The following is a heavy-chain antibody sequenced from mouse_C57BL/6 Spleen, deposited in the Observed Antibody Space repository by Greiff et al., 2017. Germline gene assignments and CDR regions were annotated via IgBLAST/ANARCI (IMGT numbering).Heavy chain of an antibody. J-gene: IGHJ2*01. CDR1: GYTFTSYW. V-gene: IGHV1-50*01. CDR2: IDPSDSYT. CDR3: ARPQLGYFDY. D-gene: IGHD4-1*02. Sequence: QVQLQQPGAELVKPGASVKLSCKASGYTFTSYWMQWVKQRPGQGLEWIGEIDPSDSYTNYNQKFKGKATLTVDTSSSTAYIQLSSLTSEDSAVYYCARPQLGYFDYWGQGTTLTVSS.